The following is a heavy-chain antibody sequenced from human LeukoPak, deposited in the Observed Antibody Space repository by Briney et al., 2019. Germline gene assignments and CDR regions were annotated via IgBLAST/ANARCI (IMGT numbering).Heavy chain of an antibody. CDR2: ISHDGSDK. Sequence: GGSLTLSCAASGFTLKIYPMHWVRQAPGKGLEWLSVISHDGSDKNNADSVKGRFIISRDNSKNTVYLQLNSLRPEDTAMYYCAREGVQTTVDAFDIWGLGTMVIVSS. CDR3: AREGVQTTVDAFDI. J-gene: IGHJ3*02. D-gene: IGHD4-17*01. V-gene: IGHV3-30*04. CDR1: GFTLKIYP.